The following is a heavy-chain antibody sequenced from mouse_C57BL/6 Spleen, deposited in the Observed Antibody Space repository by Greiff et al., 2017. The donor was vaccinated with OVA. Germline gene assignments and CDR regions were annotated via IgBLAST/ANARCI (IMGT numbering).Heavy chain of an antibody. D-gene: IGHD1-1*01. J-gene: IGHJ4*01. CDR2: IWSGGST. V-gene: IGHV2-2*01. CDR1: GFSLTSYG. CDR3: ARITTVVANAMDY. Sequence: QVQLKESGPGLVQPSQSLSITCTVSGFSLTSYGVHWVRQSPGKGLEWLGVIWSGGSTDYNAAFISSLSISKDNSKSQVFFKMNSLQADDTAIYYCARITTVVANAMDYWGQGTSVTVSS.